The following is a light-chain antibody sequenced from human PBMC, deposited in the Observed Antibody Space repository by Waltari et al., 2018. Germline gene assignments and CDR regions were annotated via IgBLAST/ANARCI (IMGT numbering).Light chain of an antibody. Sequence: QSALTQPASVSGSPGQSITISCTGSSRDVGAYDHVSWYQQHPGKAPKVVIFDVRSRPSGVSERFSGSKSGNTSSLTISWLQADDEADYYCSSQTTNSGLVFGGGTKVTVL. J-gene: IGLJ2*01. CDR3: SSQTTNSGLV. V-gene: IGLV2-14*03. CDR2: DVR. CDR1: SRDVGAYDH.